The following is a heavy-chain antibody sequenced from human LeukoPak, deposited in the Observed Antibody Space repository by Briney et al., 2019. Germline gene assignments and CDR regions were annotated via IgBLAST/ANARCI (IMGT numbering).Heavy chain of an antibody. J-gene: IGHJ5*02. CDR2: INPNSGGT. V-gene: IGHV1-2*02. D-gene: IGHD3-22*01. CDR1: GYTFISYA. CDR3: ARGLDSSGYYYVTRGNNWFDP. Sequence: ASVKVSCKTSGYTFISYAMNWVRQAPGQGLEWMGWINPNSGGTNYAQKFQGRVTMTRDTSISTAYMELSRLRSDDTAVYYCARGLDSSGYYYVTRGNNWFDPWGQGTLVTVSS.